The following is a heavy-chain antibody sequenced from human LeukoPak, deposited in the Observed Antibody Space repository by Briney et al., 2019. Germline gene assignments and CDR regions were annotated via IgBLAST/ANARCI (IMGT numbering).Heavy chain of an antibody. CDR3: ARDYRREYYYYSSGYYIS. V-gene: IGHV3-21*01. Sequence: GGSLRLSCAASGFTFSSYSMNWVRQAPGKGLEWVSSISSSSSYIYYADSVKGRFTISRDNAKNSLYLQMNSLRAEDTAAYYCARDYRREYYYYSSGYYISWGQGTLVTVSS. CDR2: ISSSSSYI. CDR1: GFTFSSYS. J-gene: IGHJ5*02. D-gene: IGHD3-22*01.